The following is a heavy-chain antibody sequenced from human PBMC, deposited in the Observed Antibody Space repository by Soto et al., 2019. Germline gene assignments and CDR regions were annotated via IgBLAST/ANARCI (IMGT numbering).Heavy chain of an antibody. J-gene: IGHJ5*02. Sequence: ASVKVSCKASGYTFTNYYIHWVRQAPGQGLEWMGVINPSDGSTSYAQKFQGRVTMTRDTSTSTVYMELSSLRSEDTAVYYCARDGRRGYSYGYWFDPWGQGTLVTVS. CDR3: ARDGRRGYSYGYWFDP. CDR2: INPSDGST. CDR1: GYTFTNYY. V-gene: IGHV1-46*01. D-gene: IGHD5-18*01.